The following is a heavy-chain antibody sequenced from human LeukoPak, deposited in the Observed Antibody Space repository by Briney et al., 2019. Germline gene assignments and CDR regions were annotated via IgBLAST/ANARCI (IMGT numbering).Heavy chain of an antibody. V-gene: IGHV3-30*18. Sequence: PGGSLRVSCAASGFSFSTYDMHWVRQAPGKGLEWVAVISSDGSHKYWADSVKGRFTISRDNSKNTVYLQMNSLRAEDTAVYYCAKGSIDWYYFDYWGQGTLVTVSS. CDR3: AKGSIDWYYFDY. CDR2: ISSDGSHK. CDR1: GFSFSTYD. D-gene: IGHD3-9*01. J-gene: IGHJ4*02.